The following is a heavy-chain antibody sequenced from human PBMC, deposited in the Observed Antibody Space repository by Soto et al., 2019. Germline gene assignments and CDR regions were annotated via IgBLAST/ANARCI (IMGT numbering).Heavy chain of an antibody. CDR1: GFTFSSYA. V-gene: IGHV3-23*01. Sequence: EVQLLESGGGLVQPGGSLRLSCAASGFTFSSYAMSWVRQAPGKGLEWVSAISGSGGSTYYADSVKGRFTISRDNSKNTLYLQMNSLRAEDTAVYYRAKEGGDSDSSGYSLGYWGQGTLVTVSS. CDR3: AKEGGDSDSSGYSLGY. CDR2: ISGSGGST. D-gene: IGHD3-22*01. J-gene: IGHJ4*02.